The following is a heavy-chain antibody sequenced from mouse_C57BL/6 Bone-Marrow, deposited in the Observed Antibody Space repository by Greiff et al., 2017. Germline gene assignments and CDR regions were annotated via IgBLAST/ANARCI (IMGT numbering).Heavy chain of an antibody. D-gene: IGHD3-2*02. CDR1: GYTFTSYW. V-gene: IGHV1-64*01. Sequence: QVQLQQPGAELVKPGASVKLSCKASGYTFTSYWMHWVKQRPGQGLEWIGMIHPNSGSTNYNEKFKSKATLTVDKSSSTAYMQRSSLTSEDSAVYNCGGGSSGYDYWGQGTTLTVSA. CDR3: GGGSSGYDY. J-gene: IGHJ2*01. CDR2: IHPNSGST.